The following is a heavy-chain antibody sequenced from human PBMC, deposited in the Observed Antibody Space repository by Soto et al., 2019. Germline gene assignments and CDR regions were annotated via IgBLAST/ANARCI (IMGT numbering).Heavy chain of an antibody. CDR3: AREDPTYYYDSSGYCWAHAFDI. Sequence: GASVKVSCKASGYTFTSYAMHWVRQAPGQRLEWMGWINAGNGNTKYSQRFQGRVTITRDTSASTAYMELSSLRSEDTAVYYCAREDPTYYYDSSGYCWAHAFDIWGQGTMVTVSS. CDR1: GYTFTSYA. D-gene: IGHD3-22*01. CDR2: INAGNGNT. J-gene: IGHJ3*02. V-gene: IGHV1-3*01.